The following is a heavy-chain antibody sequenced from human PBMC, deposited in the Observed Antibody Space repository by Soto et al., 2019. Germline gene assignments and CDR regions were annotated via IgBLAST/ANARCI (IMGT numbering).Heavy chain of an antibody. Sequence: SETLSLTCTVSGGSISSGGYYWSWIRQHPGKGLEWIGYIYYSGSTYYNPSLKSRVTISVDTSKNQFSLKLSSVTAADTAVYYCASSSDFWSGYYIGRSYYYMDVWGKGTTVTVSS. V-gene: IGHV4-31*03. D-gene: IGHD3-3*01. CDR3: ASSSDFWSGYYIGRSYYYMDV. CDR1: GGSISSGGYY. CDR2: IYYSGST. J-gene: IGHJ6*03.